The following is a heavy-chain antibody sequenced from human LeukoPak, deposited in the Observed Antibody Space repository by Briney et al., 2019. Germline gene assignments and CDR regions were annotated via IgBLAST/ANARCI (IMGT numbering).Heavy chain of an antibody. Sequence: GASVKVSCTASGGTFSSYAISWVRQAPGQGLEWMGGIIPIFGTANYAQKFQGRVTITADESTSTAYMELSSLRSEDTAVYYCAREMELVHYYYGMDVWGQGTTVTVSS. CDR1: GGTFSSYA. CDR3: AREMELVHYYYGMDV. D-gene: IGHD6-6*01. CDR2: IIPIFGTA. V-gene: IGHV1-69*13. J-gene: IGHJ6*02.